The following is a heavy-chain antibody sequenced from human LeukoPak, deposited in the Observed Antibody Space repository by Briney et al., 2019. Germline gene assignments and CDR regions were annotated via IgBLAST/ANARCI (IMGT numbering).Heavy chain of an antibody. CDR3: ARDGNYYGSGSPPS. D-gene: IGHD3-10*01. J-gene: IGHJ4*02. CDR1: GFTFSSYS. V-gene: IGHV3-21*01. CDR2: ISSSSSDI. Sequence: PGGSLRLSCAASGFTFSSYSMNWVRQAPGKGLEWVSSISSSSSDIYYADSVKGRFTISRDNAKNSLYLQMNSLRAEDTAVYYCARDGNYYGSGSPPSWGQGTLVTVSS.